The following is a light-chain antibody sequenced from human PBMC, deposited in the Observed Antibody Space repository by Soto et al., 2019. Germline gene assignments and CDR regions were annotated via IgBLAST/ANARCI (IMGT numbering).Light chain of an antibody. J-gene: IGKJ3*01. CDR2: DAS. CDR3: QQYHNPPFT. V-gene: IGKV1-33*01. CDR1: QDISNY. Sequence: DIQMTQSPSSLSASVGDRVTITCQASQDISNYLNWYQQKPGKAPKLLIYDASNLETGVPSRFSGSGSGTDFTFTISSLQPEDIATYYCQQYHNPPFTFGPGTKVDIK.